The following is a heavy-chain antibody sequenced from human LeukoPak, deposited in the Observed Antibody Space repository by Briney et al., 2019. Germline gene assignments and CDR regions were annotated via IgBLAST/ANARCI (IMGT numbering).Heavy chain of an antibody. D-gene: IGHD4-11*01. V-gene: IGHV4-59*01. CDR1: GGSISSYY. CDR2: IYYSGST. CDR3: ARAEVGVTTPYYYYYYMDV. J-gene: IGHJ6*03. Sequence: PSETLSLTCTVSGGSISSYYWSWIRQPPGKGLEWIGYIYYSGSTNYNPSLKSRVTISVDTSKNQFSLKLSSVTAADTAVYYCARAEVGVTTPYYYYYYMDVWGKGTTVTVSS.